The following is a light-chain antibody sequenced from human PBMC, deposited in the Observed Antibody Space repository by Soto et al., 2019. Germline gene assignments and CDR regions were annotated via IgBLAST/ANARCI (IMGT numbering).Light chain of an antibody. CDR3: QQSYSTPFT. CDR1: QSISSY. J-gene: IGKJ3*01. Sequence: DIQMTQSPSSLSAFVGDRVTITCRASQSISSYLNWYQQRPGQAPKLLIYAASSLQSGVPSRFSGSGSGTDFTLTISSLQPEDFATYYCQQSYSTPFTFGPGTKVDIK. CDR2: AAS. V-gene: IGKV1-39*01.